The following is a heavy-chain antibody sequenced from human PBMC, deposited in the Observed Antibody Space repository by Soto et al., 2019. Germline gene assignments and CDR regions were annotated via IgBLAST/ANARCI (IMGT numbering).Heavy chain of an antibody. D-gene: IGHD4-4*01. CDR2: IHYDGSEK. CDR1: GFIFSSYG. CDR3: ARDRGEMATVSLFY. J-gene: IGHJ1*01. Sequence: QVQLVESGGGVVQPGRSLRLSCAASGFIFSSYGMHWVRQAPGKGLEWVAVIHYDGSEKYYADSVKGRFTISRDNSKNTLYLQMNPLRADDTAVYYCARDRGEMATVSLFYWGQGTLVTVSS. V-gene: IGHV3-33*01.